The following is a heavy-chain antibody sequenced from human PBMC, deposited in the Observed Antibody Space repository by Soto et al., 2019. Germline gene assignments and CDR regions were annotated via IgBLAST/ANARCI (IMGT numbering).Heavy chain of an antibody. Sequence: EVQLVESGGGLVKPGGSLRLSCAASGFTFSSYSMNWVRQAPGKGLEWVSSISSSSSYIYYADSVKGRFTISRDNAKNSLYLQMNSLRAEDTAVYYCARDGVLMVYVRQGYYFDYWGQGTLVTVSS. CDR2: ISSSSSYI. CDR3: ARDGVLMVYVRQGYYFDY. CDR1: GFTFSSYS. V-gene: IGHV3-21*01. J-gene: IGHJ4*02. D-gene: IGHD2-8*01.